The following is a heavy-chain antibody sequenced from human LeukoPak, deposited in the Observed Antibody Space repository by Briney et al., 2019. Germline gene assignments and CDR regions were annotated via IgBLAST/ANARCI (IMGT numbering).Heavy chain of an antibody. D-gene: IGHD3-10*01. Sequence: GGSLRLSCAASGFTFDDYAMHWVRQAPGKGLEWVSAISGSGGSTYYADSVKGRFTISRDNSKNTLYLQMNSLRAEDTAVYYCARDGAGIRGPYDYWGQGTLVTVSS. J-gene: IGHJ4*02. CDR1: GFTFDDYA. CDR3: ARDGAGIRGPYDY. CDR2: ISGSGGST. V-gene: IGHV3-23*01.